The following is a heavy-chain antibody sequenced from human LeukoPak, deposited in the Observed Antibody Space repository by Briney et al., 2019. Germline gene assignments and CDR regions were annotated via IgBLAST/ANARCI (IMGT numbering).Heavy chain of an antibody. Sequence: SETLSLTCAVSGGSISSSNWWSWVRQPPGKGLEWIASIYSSGNTHSNPSLKSRVSISVDTSKNQVSLKLYSVTAPDAAIYYCARHLSGTTMSHYFDFWGQGTLVTVSS. J-gene: IGHJ4*02. V-gene: IGHV4-39*01. CDR3: ARHLSGTTMSHYFDF. CDR1: GGSISSSNW. CDR2: IYSSGNT. D-gene: IGHD1-1*01.